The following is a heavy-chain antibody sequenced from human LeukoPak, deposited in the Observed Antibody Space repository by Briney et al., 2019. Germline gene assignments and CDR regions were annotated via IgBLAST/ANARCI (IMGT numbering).Heavy chain of an antibody. CDR1: GFTFSTYW. D-gene: IGHD6-6*01. Sequence: GGSLRLSCEASGFTFSTYWMSWLRQAPGKGLEGVASMKQDGSETHYVDSVKGRFTVSRDNGRSSLFLQMNSLRAEDTAVYFCARQSSSEAFEIWGQGTMVTVSS. CDR2: MKQDGSET. J-gene: IGHJ3*02. V-gene: IGHV3-7*05. CDR3: ARQSSSEAFEI.